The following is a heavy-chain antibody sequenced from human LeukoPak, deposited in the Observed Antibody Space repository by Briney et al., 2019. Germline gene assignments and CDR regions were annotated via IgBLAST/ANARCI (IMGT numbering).Heavy chain of an antibody. V-gene: IGHV3-23*01. J-gene: IGHJ4*02. CDR3: AKAFCTSGYCYFDY. CDR1: GFTFSSYP. CDR2: INDSGGYT. D-gene: IGHD2-8*01. Sequence: GGSLRLSCAASGFTFSSYPMYWVRQAPGKGLEWVSAITDSGGDTYYADSVLEWVSGINDSGGYTYYADSVKGRFSISRDNSKNTLYLQMNSLRAEDTAVYYCAKAFCTSGYCYFDYWGQGTLVTVSS.